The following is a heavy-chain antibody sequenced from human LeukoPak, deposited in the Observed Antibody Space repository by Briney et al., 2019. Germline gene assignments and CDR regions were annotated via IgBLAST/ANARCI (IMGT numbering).Heavy chain of an antibody. CDR3: ARAPAGYSGYALGAFDI. CDR1: GGSFSGYY. D-gene: IGHD5-12*01. Sequence: SETLSLTCAVYGGSFSGYYWSWIRQPPGKGLEWIGEINHSGSTNYNPSLKSRVTISVDTSKNQFSLKLASVTAADTAVYCGARAPAGYSGYALGAFDIWGQGAMVTVSS. J-gene: IGHJ3*02. CDR2: INHSGST. V-gene: IGHV4-34*01.